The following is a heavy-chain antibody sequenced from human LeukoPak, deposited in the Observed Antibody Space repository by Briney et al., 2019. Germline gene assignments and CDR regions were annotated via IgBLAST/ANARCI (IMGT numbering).Heavy chain of an antibody. V-gene: IGHV3-33*06. CDR1: GFTFSSYG. D-gene: IGHD3-3*01. J-gene: IGHJ4*02. CDR2: IWYDGSNK. Sequence: PGGSLRLSCAASGFTFSSYGMHWVRQAPGKGLEWVAVIWYDGSNKYYADSVKGRFTISRDNSKNTLYLQMNSLKAEDTAVYYCAKESGVVILGVFDYWGQGTLVTVSS. CDR3: AKESGVVILGVFDY.